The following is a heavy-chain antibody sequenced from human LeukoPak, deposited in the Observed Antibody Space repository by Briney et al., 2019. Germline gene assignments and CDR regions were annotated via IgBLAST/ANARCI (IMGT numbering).Heavy chain of an antibody. D-gene: IGHD4-23*01. Sequence: SETLSLTCTVSGGSIRNFYWSWIRQTPGKGLEWIGYVYNSGTNYNPSLKSRVTISMDTSKNQFSLNLNSVTAADTAVYYCARGYGGKFDCWGQGTLVTVSS. V-gene: IGHV4-59*01. CDR2: VYNSGT. CDR1: GGSIRNFY. CDR3: ARGYGGKFDC. J-gene: IGHJ4*02.